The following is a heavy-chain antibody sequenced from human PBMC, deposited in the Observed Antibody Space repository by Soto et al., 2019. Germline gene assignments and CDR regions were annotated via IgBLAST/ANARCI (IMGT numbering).Heavy chain of an antibody. Sequence: SVKVSCKASGGTFSSYAISWVRQAPGQGLEWMGGIIPIFGTANYAQKFQGRVTVTADKSTSTAYMELSSLRSEDTAVYYCARVLLGGGYELYYYYYGMDVWGQGTTVTVSS. CDR3: ARVLLGGGYELYYYYYGMDV. CDR2: IIPIFGTA. V-gene: IGHV1-69*06. CDR1: GGTFSSYA. J-gene: IGHJ6*02. D-gene: IGHD5-12*01.